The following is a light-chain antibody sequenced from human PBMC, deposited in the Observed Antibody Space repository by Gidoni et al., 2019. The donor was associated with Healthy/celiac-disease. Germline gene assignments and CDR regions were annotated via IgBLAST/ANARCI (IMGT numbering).Light chain of an antibody. J-gene: IGKJ1*01. CDR1: QSVSSN. CDR3: QQYNNLPRT. Sequence: EIVMTLSPATLSVSPGERATLSCRASQSVSSNLAWYQQKPGQAPRLLIYGASTRATGIPARFSGSGSGTEFTLTISSLQSEDFAVYYCQQYNNLPRTFGQGTKVEIK. V-gene: IGKV3-15*01. CDR2: GAS.